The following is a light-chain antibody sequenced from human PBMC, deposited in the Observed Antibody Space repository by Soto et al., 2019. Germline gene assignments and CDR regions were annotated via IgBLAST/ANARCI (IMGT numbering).Light chain of an antibody. CDR1: QSVSSF. CDR3: QQYSNWPSWT. V-gene: IGKV3-15*01. CDR2: GAS. J-gene: IGKJ1*01. Sequence: EKVMTQSPATLSMSPGERATLSCRASQSVSSFLAWYQQKPGQAPRLLIYGASPMATGIPARFSCSGSGTEFTLTISSLHSEDFAVYYFQQYSNWPSWTLGQGTKVEVK.